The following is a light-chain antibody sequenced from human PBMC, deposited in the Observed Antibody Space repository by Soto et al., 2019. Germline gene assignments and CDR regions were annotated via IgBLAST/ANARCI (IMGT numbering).Light chain of an antibody. Sequence: QAVVTQSPSASASLGASVKLTCTLSSGHSSYAIAWHQQQPEKGPRYLMKLNSDGSHSKGDGIPDRFSGSSSGAERYLTISSLQSEDEADYYCQTWGTAILAFGGGTKLTVL. CDR1: SGHSSYA. J-gene: IGLJ2*01. CDR2: LNSDGSH. V-gene: IGLV4-69*01. CDR3: QTWGTAILA.